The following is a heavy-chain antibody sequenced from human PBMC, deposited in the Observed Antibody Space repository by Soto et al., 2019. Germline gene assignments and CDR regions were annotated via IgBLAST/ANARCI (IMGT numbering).Heavy chain of an antibody. V-gene: IGHV3-23*01. CDR2: ISGSGGST. D-gene: IGHD6-19*01. CDR1: GFTFSSYA. Sequence: GGSLRLSCAASGFTFSSYAMSWVRQAPGKGLEWVSAISGSGGSTYYADSVKGRFTISRDNSKNTLYLQMNSLRAEYTAVYYCAKAIKRMGSGWSFDYWGQGTLVTVSS. J-gene: IGHJ4*02. CDR3: AKAIKRMGSGWSFDY.